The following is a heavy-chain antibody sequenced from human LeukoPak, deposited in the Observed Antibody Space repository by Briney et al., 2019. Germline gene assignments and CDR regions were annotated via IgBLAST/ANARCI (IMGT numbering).Heavy chain of an antibody. CDR3: VKDKPEWKKAAASFDY. V-gene: IGHV3-64D*06. J-gene: IGHJ4*02. CDR1: GFTFSSYA. Sequence: GGSPRLSCSASGFTFSSYAMHWVRQAPGKGLEYVSAISSNGGSTYYADSVKGRFTISRDNSKNTLYLQMSSLRAEDTAVYYCVKDKPEWKKAAASFDYWGQGTLVTVSS. CDR2: ISSNGGST. D-gene: IGHD6-13*01.